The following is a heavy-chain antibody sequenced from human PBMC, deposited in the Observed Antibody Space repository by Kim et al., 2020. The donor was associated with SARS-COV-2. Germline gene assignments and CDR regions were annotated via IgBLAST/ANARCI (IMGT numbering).Heavy chain of an antibody. CDR2: ISYDGSNK. V-gene: IGHV3-30*18. J-gene: IGHJ4*02. Sequence: GGSLRLSCAASGFTFSSYGMHWVRQAPGKGLEWVAVISYDGSNKYYADSVKGRFTISRDNSKNTLYLQMNSLRAEDTAVYYCAKGGYCSSTSCYARPAGYWGQGTLVTVSS. CDR3: AKGGYCSSTSCYARPAGY. CDR1: GFTFSSYG. D-gene: IGHD2-2*01.